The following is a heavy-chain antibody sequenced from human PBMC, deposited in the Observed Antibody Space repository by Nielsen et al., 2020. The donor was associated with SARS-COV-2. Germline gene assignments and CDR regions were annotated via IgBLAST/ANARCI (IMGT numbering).Heavy chain of an antibody. D-gene: IGHD6-13*01. CDR2: ISGSGGST. V-gene: IGHV3-23*01. J-gene: IGHJ3*02. Sequence: WIRQPPGKGLEWVSAISGSGGSTYYADSVKGRFTISRDNSKNTLYLQMNSLRAEDTAVYYCARDLGSSWYLNAFDIWGQGTMVTVSS. CDR3: ARDLGSSWYLNAFDI.